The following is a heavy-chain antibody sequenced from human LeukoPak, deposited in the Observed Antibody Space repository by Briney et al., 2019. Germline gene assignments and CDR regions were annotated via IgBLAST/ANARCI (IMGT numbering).Heavy chain of an antibody. CDR3: ARDYRSGRSNWFDP. D-gene: IGHD6-19*01. Sequence: GASVKVSCKASGGTFSSYTISWVRQAPRQGLEWMGRIIPILGIANYAQKFQGRVTITADKSTSTAYMELSSLRSEDTAVYYCARDYRSGRSNWFDPWGQGTLVTVSS. CDR1: GGTFSSYT. V-gene: IGHV1-69*04. CDR2: IIPILGIA. J-gene: IGHJ5*02.